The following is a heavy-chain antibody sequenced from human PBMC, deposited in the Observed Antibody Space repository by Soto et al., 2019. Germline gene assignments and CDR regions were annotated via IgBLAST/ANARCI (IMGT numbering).Heavy chain of an antibody. CDR3: ARATDFWSHMDV. Sequence: QVQLVESGGGWCKPGGSLRLSCAASGFSISGYYMSWISQAPGKGLEWISYMSSTTSAIYYAESVKGRFTISRDNAKNSLYLQMNSLRAEDTAVYYCARATDFWSHMDVGGQWTTVTVSS. J-gene: IGHJ6*02. CDR2: MSSTTSAI. V-gene: IGHV3-11*01. CDR1: GFSISGYY. D-gene: IGHD3-3*01.